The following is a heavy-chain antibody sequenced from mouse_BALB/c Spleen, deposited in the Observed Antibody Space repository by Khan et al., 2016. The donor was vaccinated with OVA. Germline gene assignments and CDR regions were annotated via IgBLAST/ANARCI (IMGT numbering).Heavy chain of an antibody. CDR1: GYTFTSYT. V-gene: IGHV1-4*01. Sequence: QVQLMESGAELARPGASVKMSCKASGYTFTSYTMYWVKQRPGQGLEWIGNINPSSGYTKYTQKFKDKSTLTADKSSSTAYMQLSSLTSEDSADYYCTRTHERWGQGTTLTVSS. CDR3: TRTHER. CDR2: INPSSGYT. J-gene: IGHJ2*01.